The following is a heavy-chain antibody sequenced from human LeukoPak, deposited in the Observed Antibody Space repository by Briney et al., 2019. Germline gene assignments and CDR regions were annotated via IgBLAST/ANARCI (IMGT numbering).Heavy chain of an antibody. CDR3: ARSVVVVPAAPIDY. J-gene: IGHJ4*02. D-gene: IGHD2-2*01. CDR2: IYYSGST. Sequence: SETLSLTCTVSGGSISSGDYYWGWLRQPPGRGLEWIGYIYYSGSTYYNPSLKSRVTISVDTSKNQFSLKLSSVTAADTAVYYCARSVVVVPAAPIDYWGQGTLVTVSS. CDR1: GGSISSGDYY. V-gene: IGHV4-30-4*01.